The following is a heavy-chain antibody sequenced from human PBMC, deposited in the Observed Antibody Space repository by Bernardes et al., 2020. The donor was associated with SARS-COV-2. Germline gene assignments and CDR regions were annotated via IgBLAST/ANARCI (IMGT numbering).Heavy chain of an antibody. J-gene: IGHJ6*02. D-gene: IGHD3-10*01. CDR1: GFTYSDYA. CDR2: ISRSGGST. V-gene: IGHV3-23*01. CDR3: AKALARGRGILDFYNKGMDV. Sequence: GGSLRLSCAASGFTYSDYAMNWVRQAPGKGLEWVSSISRSGGSTYYADSVKGRFTISRDNSKSRLSLEMSSLRVEDTAVYYCAKALARGRGILDFYNKGMDVWGQGTTVTVSS.